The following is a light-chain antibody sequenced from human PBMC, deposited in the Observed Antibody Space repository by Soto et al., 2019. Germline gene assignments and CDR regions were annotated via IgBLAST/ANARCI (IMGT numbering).Light chain of an antibody. CDR2: KAS. CDR3: QQYYSHYT. CDR1: QSISTW. Sequence: DIQMTQSPSTLSASVGDRVSITCRASQSISTWLAWYQQKPGKAPKVLIYKASNLQSGVPSRFRGSGSGTEFTLTISSLQPDDVATYYCQQYYSHYTFGQWTKLEIE. V-gene: IGKV1-5*03. J-gene: IGKJ2*01.